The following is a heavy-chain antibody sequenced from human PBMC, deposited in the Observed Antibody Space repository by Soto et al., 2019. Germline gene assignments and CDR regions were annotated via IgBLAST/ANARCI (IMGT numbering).Heavy chain of an antibody. CDR3: AISTGGFGGLFVVPSDY. CDR1: GFTYESYA. V-gene: IGHV3-23*01. CDR2: INSGGTVA. J-gene: IGHJ4*02. D-gene: IGHD3-16*02. Sequence: LRLSCAASGFTYESYAMSWVRQAPGKGLEWVSGINSGGTVAHYADSVKGRFAISRDNSKNTLSLEMNSLRADDTGLYYCAISTGGFGGLFVVPSDYWGQGTLVTVS.